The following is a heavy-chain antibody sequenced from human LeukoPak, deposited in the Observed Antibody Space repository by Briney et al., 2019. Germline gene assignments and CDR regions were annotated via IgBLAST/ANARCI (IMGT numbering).Heavy chain of an antibody. D-gene: IGHD3-10*01. J-gene: IGHJ4*02. CDR1: GFTFSDSA. V-gene: IGHV3-23*01. CDR3: ARVGDYYGSEELDY. CDR2: VIGSGRNT. Sequence: GGSLRLSCAASGFTFSDSAMSWVRQAPGKGLEWVSTVIGSGRNTNYADSVKGRFTISRDNSKNTLFLQVNNLRAEDTAIYYCARVGDYYGSEELDYWGQGTLVTVSS.